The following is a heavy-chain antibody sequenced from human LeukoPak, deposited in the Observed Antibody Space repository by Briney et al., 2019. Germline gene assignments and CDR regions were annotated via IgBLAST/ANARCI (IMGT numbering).Heavy chain of an antibody. CDR2: INHSGST. CDR1: GGSFSGYY. CDR3: ARGCNYYDSSGCS. V-gene: IGHV4-34*01. D-gene: IGHD3-22*01. Sequence: PSETLSLTCAVYGGSFSGYYWSWIRQPPGKGLEWIGEINHSGSTNYNPSLKSRVTISVDTSKNQFSLKLSSVTAADTAVYYCARGCNYYDSSGCSWGQGTLVTVSS. J-gene: IGHJ1*01.